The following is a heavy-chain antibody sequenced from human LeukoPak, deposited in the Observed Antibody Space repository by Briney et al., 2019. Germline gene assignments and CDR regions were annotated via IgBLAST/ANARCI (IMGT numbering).Heavy chain of an antibody. D-gene: IGHD6-19*01. CDR1: GFTFSGSV. Sequence: GGSLRLSCAASGFTFSGSVMHWVRQASGKGLEWVGRITSKPNSYATVYAASVKGRFTISSGDSKNTAYLQMNSLKIEDTAVYYCTGGSGWYSPDYWGQGTLVTVSS. V-gene: IGHV3-73*01. J-gene: IGHJ4*02. CDR2: ITSKPNSYAT. CDR3: TGGSGWYSPDY.